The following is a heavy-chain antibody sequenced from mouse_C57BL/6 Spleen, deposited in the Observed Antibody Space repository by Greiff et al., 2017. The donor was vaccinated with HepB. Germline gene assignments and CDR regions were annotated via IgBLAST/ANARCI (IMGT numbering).Heavy chain of an antibody. D-gene: IGHD2-5*01. CDR1: GYAFSSYW. CDR3: ARSSNPPYYFDY. V-gene: IGHV1-80*01. J-gene: IGHJ2*01. Sequence: VKLMESGAELVKPGASVKISCKASGYAFSSYWMNWVKQRPGKGLEWIGQIYPGDGDTNYNGKFKGKATLTADKSSSTAYMQLSSLTSEDSAVYFCARSSNPPYYFDYWGQGTTLTVSS. CDR2: IYPGDGDT.